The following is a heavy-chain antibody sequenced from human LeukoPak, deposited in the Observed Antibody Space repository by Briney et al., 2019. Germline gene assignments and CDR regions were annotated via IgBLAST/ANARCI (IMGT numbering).Heavy chain of an antibody. J-gene: IGHJ6*02. V-gene: IGHV4-34*01. CDR3: GRENTTVTTFHYNYYGMDV. CDR2: IKQSGIP. D-gene: IGHD4-17*01. CDR1: GGSFSGYS. Sequence: SETLSLTCAAYGGSFSGYSWNWIRQPPGKGLEWNGEIKQSGIPTFHPSLKSRLTMYVDTSKNQFSLKLPSVAAADTAVYYCGRENTTVTTFHYNYYGMDVWGQGTTVTVSS.